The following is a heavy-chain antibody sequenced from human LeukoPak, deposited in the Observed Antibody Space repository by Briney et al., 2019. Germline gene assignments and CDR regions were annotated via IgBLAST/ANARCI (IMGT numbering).Heavy chain of an antibody. J-gene: IGHJ5*02. CDR2: IWYDGSNK. D-gene: IGHD6-6*01. Sequence: GGSLRLSCAASGFTFSSYGMHWVRQAPGKGLEWVAVIWYDGSNKYYADSVRGRFTISRDNSKNTLYLQMNSLRAEDTAVYYCARDGLYSSSSKGTSYNWFDPWGQGTLVTVSS. CDR3: ARDGLYSSSSKGTSYNWFDP. V-gene: IGHV3-33*01. CDR1: GFTFSSYG.